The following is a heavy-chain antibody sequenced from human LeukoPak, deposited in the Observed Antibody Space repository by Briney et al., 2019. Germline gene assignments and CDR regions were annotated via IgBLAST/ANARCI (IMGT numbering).Heavy chain of an antibody. CDR3: AREVPGGNPFDY. D-gene: IGHD4-23*01. CDR2: VAAVNGNT. Sequence: ASVRASCKASGYTFTSYLIHWVRQAPGQSLEWMGWVAAVNGNTDYSQKFQDRVTFIRDTSATTAYMQLSSLKSEDTAVYYCAREVPGGNPFDYWGQGTLVTVSS. CDR1: GYTFTSYL. V-gene: IGHV1-3*01. J-gene: IGHJ4*02.